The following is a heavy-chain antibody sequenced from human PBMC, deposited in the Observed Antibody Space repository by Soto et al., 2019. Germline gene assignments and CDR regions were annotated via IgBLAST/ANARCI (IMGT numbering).Heavy chain of an antibody. CDR1: GGTFSSYA. J-gene: IGHJ6*02. Sequence: QVQLVQSGAEVKKPGSSVKVSCKASGGTFSSYAISWVRQAPGQGLEWMGGIIPIFGTANYAQKFQGRVTITADKSTSTAYMELSSLRSEDTAVYYCAVQRITMARGVHAYYYYYGMDVWGQGTTVTVSS. V-gene: IGHV1-69*06. D-gene: IGHD3-10*01. CDR3: AVQRITMARGVHAYYYYYGMDV. CDR2: IIPIFGTA.